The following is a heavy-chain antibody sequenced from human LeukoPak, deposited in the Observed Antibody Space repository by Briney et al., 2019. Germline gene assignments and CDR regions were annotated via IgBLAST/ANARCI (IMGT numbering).Heavy chain of an antibody. CDR3: ATISGSFEYLDY. Sequence: GGSLRLSCAASGFTFSSYAMSWVRQAPGKGLEWDSGISASGGVTYSAESVRGRFTISRDNSKNTLYLQMNSLRVDDTAAYYCATISGSFEYLDYWGQGTLVTVSS. CDR1: GFTFSSYA. CDR2: ISASGGVT. D-gene: IGHD1-26*01. V-gene: IGHV3-23*01. J-gene: IGHJ4*02.